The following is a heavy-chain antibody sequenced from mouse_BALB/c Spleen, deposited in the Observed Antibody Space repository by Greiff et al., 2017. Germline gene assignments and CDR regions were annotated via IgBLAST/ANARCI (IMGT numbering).Heavy chain of an antibody. CDR3: TRAAIYYGYEDYAMDY. D-gene: IGHD2-2*01. CDR2: IYPGNSDT. J-gene: IGHJ4*01. Sequence: DVQLQESGTGLVRPGASVKMSCKASGYTFTSYWMHWVKQRPGQGLEWIGAIYPGNSDTSYNQKFKGKAKLTAVTSSSTAYMELSSLTNEDSAVYYCTRAAIYYGYEDYAMDYWGQGTSVTVSS. CDR1: GYTFTSYW. V-gene: IGHV1-5*01.